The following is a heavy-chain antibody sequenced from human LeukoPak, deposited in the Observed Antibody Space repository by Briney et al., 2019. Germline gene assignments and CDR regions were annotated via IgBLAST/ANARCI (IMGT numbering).Heavy chain of an antibody. CDR1: GFTFSTYS. V-gene: IGHV3-48*04. Sequence: GGSLRLSCEASGFTFSTYSMNWVRQAPGKGLEWVSHISSGSATTFYADSVKGRFTISRDNTKNSLYLQMNSLRAEDTAVYYCARDSSNLFDYWGQGTLVTVSS. CDR2: ISSGSATT. J-gene: IGHJ4*02. D-gene: IGHD2-8*01. CDR3: ARDSSNLFDY.